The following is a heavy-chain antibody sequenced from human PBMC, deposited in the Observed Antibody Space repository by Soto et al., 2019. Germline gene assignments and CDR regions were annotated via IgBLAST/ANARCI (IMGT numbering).Heavy chain of an antibody. J-gene: IGHJ5*02. CDR2: IGTAGDT. CDR1: GFTFSSYD. V-gene: IGHV3-13*04. D-gene: IGHD3-10*01. CDR3: ARGVTMVRGVIIDWFDP. Sequence: EVQLVESGRGLVQPGGSLRLSCAASGFTFSSYDMHWVRQATGKGLEWVSTIGTAGDTYYPGSVKGRFTISRENAKNSLYLQMNSLRAGDTAVYYCARGVTMVRGVIIDWFDPWGQGTLVTVSS.